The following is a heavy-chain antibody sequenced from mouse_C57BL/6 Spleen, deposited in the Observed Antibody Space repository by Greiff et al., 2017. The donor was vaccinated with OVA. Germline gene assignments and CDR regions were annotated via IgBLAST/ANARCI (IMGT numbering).Heavy chain of an antibody. CDR3: TRGKGNAY. CDR1: GYTFTDYE. D-gene: IGHD2-1*01. V-gene: IGHV1-15*01. CDR2: IDPETGGT. Sequence: QVQLQQSGAELVRPGASVTLSCKASGYTFTDYEMHWVKQTPVHGLEWIGAIDPETGGTAYNQKFKGKAILTADKSSSTAYMELRSLTSEDSAVYYCTRGKGNAYWGQGTLVTVSA. J-gene: IGHJ3*01.